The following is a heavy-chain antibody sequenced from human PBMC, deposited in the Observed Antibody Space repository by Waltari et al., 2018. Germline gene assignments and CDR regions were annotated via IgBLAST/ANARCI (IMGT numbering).Heavy chain of an antibody. D-gene: IGHD4-17*01. CDR2: ISSSSSYI. V-gene: IGHV3-21*01. CDR3: ARDKDYGDGLPYFDY. CDR1: GFTFRRYS. J-gene: IGHJ4*02. Sequence: EVQLVESGGGLVKPGGSLRLSCAASGFTFRRYSMNWVRQAPGKGLEWVSSISSSSSYIYYADSVKGRFTISRDNAKNSLYLQMNSLRAEDTAVYYCARDKDYGDGLPYFDYWGQGTLVTVSS.